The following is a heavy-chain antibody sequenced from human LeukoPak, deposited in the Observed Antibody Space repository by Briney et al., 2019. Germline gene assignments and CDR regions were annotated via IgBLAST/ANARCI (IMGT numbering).Heavy chain of an antibody. CDR3: ARGFTVITPFDY. CDR2: IYYSGST. V-gene: IGHV4-59*01. J-gene: IGHJ4*02. Sequence: SETPSLTCTVSGGSISSYYWSWIRQPPGKGLEWIGYIYYSGSTNYNPSLKSRVTISVDTSKNQFSLKLSSVTAADTAVYYCARGFTVITPFDYWGQGTLVTVSS. CDR1: GGSISSYY. D-gene: IGHD3-10*01.